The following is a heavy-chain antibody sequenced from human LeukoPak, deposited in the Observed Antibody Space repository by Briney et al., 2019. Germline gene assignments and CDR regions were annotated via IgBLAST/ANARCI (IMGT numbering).Heavy chain of an antibody. CDR2: IYHSGST. Sequence: SETLSLTCAVSGVSISSAGYSWSWIRQPPGKGLEWIGYIYHSGSTYYNSSLKSRVTISVNRSKNQFSLKLTSVTAADTAVYYCARLGRYDYFIDYWGQGTLVTVSS. J-gene: IGHJ4*02. V-gene: IGHV4-30-2*01. CDR3: ARLGRYDYFIDY. CDR1: GVSISSAGYS. D-gene: IGHD3-16*01.